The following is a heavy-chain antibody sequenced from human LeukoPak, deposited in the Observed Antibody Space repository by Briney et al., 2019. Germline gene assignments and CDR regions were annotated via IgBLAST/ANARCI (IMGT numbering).Heavy chain of an antibody. CDR3: TRVQLIDYYNSGMDV. Sequence: GSPRLSCTASGFTFGDYAMSWVRQAPEKGLEWVGFIRSKAYGGTTEYAASVKGRFTISRDDSISIAYLEMNNLKTEDTAVYYCTRVQLIDYYNSGMDVWGQGTTVTVSS. J-gene: IGHJ6*02. CDR2: IRSKAYGGTT. V-gene: IGHV3-49*04. CDR1: GFTFGDYA. D-gene: IGHD6-13*01.